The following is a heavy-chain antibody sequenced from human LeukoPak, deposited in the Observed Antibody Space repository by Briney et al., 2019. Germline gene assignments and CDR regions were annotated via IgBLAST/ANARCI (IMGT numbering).Heavy chain of an antibody. CDR1: GFTFSSYW. J-gene: IGHJ5*02. CDR2: IKQDGSEK. D-gene: IGHD3-3*01. V-gene: IGHV3-7*05. Sequence: GGSLRLSCAASGFTFSSYWMSWVRQAPGKGLEGVANIKQDGSEKYYVDSVKGRFTISRDNAKNSLYLQMNSLRAEDTAVYYCSRGMYYDFWSGYNWFDPWGQGTLVTVSS. CDR3: SRGMYYDFWSGYNWFDP.